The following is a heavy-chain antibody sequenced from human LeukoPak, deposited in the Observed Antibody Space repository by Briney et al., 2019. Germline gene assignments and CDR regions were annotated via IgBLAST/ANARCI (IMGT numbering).Heavy chain of an antibody. D-gene: IGHD3-22*01. CDR3: AKTEGYYFDSSAYLNY. V-gene: IGHV7-4-1*02. CDR1: GYTFTGYY. CDR2: INTETGNP. J-gene: IGHJ4*02. Sequence: GASVKVSCTASGYTFTGYYIHWVRQAPGQGLEWMGWINTETGNPTYAQGYTGRYVFSLDTSVSTAYLQINSLQAEDTAVYYCAKTEGYYFDSSAYLNYWGQGTLVTVSS.